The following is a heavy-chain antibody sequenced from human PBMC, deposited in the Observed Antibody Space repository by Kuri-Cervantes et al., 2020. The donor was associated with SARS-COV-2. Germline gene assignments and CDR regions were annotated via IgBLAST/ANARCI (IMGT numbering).Heavy chain of an antibody. CDR2: IYYSGST. J-gene: IGHJ4*02. V-gene: IGHV4-39*01. D-gene: IGHD3-16*02. CDR3: AISEAYYDYVWGSYRFDY. Sequence: SETLSLTCTVSSGSISSSSHYWGWIRQPPGKGLEWIGSIYYSGSTYYNPSLKSRVTIPVDTSKNQFSLKLSSVTAADTAVYYCAISEAYYDYVWGSYRFDYWGQGTLVTVSS. CDR1: SGSISSSSHY.